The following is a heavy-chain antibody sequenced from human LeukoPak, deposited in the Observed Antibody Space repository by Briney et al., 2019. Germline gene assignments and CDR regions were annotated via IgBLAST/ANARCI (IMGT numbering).Heavy chain of an antibody. CDR3: APQKLGYCSGGSCYGDAFDI. Sequence: PGRSLRLSCAASGFTFDDYAMHWVRHAPGKGLEWVSGIRWNSGSIVYADSVKGRFTISRDNGKNSLYLQMNSLRAEDMALYYCAPQKLGYCSGGSCYGDAFDIWGQGTMVTVSS. CDR1: GFTFDDYA. V-gene: IGHV3-9*03. D-gene: IGHD2-15*01. CDR2: IRWNSGSI. J-gene: IGHJ3*02.